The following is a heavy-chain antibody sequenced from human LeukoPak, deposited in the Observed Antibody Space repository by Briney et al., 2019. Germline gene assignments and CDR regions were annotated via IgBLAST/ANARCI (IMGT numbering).Heavy chain of an antibody. CDR2: IKQDGSEK. V-gene: IGHV3-7*01. J-gene: IGHJ4*02. CDR3: ARGDVLLWFGESPNYFDY. D-gene: IGHD3-10*01. Sequence: PGGSLRLSCAASGFTFSSYWMSWVRQAPGKGLEWVANIKQDGSEKYYVDSVKGRFTISRDNAKNSLYLQMNSLRAEDTAVYYCARGDVLLWFGESPNYFDYWGQGTLVTVSS. CDR1: GFTFSSYW.